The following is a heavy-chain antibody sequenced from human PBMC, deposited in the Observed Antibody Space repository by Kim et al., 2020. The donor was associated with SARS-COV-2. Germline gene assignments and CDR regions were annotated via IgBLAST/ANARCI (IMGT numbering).Heavy chain of an antibody. Sequence: SETLSLTCTVSGGSISSGGYYWSWIRQHPGKGLEWIGYIYYSGSTYYNPSLKSRVTISVDTSKNQFSLKLSSVTAADTAVYYCARTGPDYNPIIDYWGQGTLVTVSS. V-gene: IGHV4-31*03. CDR3: ARTGPDYNPIIDY. CDR2: IYYSGST. D-gene: IGHD4-4*01. CDR1: GGSISSGGYY. J-gene: IGHJ4*02.